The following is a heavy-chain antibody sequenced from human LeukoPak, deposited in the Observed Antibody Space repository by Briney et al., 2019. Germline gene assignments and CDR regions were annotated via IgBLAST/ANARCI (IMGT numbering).Heavy chain of an antibody. D-gene: IGHD3-3*01. CDR1: GYTFTGYY. V-gene: IGHV1-2*06. J-gene: IGHJ6*03. Sequence: ASVKVSCKASGYTFTGYYMHWVRQAPGQGLEWMGRINPNSGGTNYAQKFQGRVTMTRDTSISTAYMELSRLRSDDTAVYYCARGSTYYDFWSGYDHYYYYYMDVWGKGTTVTVSS. CDR3: ARGSTYYDFWSGYDHYYYYYMDV. CDR2: INPNSGGT.